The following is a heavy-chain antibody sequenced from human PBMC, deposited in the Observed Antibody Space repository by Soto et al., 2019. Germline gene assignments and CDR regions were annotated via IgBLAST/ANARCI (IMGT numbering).Heavy chain of an antibody. CDR3: AKDRLETPYSGSYYAVADY. J-gene: IGHJ4*02. D-gene: IGHD1-26*01. CDR1: GFTFSSYA. Sequence: EVQLLESGGGLVQPGGSLRLSCAASGFTFSSYAMSWVRQAPGKGLEWVSAISGSGGSTYYADSVKGRFTISRDNSKNTLYLQMNSLRAEDTAVYYCAKDRLETPYSGSYYAVADYWGQGTLVTVSS. V-gene: IGHV3-23*01. CDR2: ISGSGGST.